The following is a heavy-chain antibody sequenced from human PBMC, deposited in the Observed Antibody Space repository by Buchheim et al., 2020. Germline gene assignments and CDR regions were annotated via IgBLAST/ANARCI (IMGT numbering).Heavy chain of an antibody. Sequence: QVQLVQPAAELKTPGSSVKVSCKASGVTFKNYAITWVRQAPGQGLDWVGGIIPVFTTPTYAQKFQGRFTFIADDSTSPSYMELSRLTSEDTAVYYCERLPRGKDFDSGSYWYFDLWGRGTL. CDR2: IIPVFTTP. CDR3: ERLPRGKDFDSGSYWYFDL. V-gene: IGHV1-69*12. CDR1: GVTFKNYA. D-gene: IGHD1-14*01. J-gene: IGHJ2*01.